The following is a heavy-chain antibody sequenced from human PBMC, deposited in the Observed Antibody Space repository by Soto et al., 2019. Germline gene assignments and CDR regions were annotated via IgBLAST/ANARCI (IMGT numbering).Heavy chain of an antibody. CDR3: ARTEGVVGVRSRWFDP. V-gene: IGHV3-30-3*01. D-gene: IGHD1-26*01. Sequence: QAQLVESGGGVVQPGRSLRLSCAASGLTFSSYAMNWVRQAPGKGLEWVAVISYDGSNKYYADPVKGRFTISRDNSKNTLELQMNSLRVEDTAAYYCARTEGVVGVRSRWFDPWGQGTLVTVSS. J-gene: IGHJ5*02. CDR1: GLTFSSYA. CDR2: ISYDGSNK.